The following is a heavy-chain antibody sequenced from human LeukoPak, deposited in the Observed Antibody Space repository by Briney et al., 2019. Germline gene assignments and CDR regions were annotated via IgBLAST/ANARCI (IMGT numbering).Heavy chain of an antibody. J-gene: IGHJ3*02. Sequence: GGSLRLSCVVSGLTFRDAWMDWVRQAPGKGLEWVGRIKSKTDGGTRDYAAPVKGRFAISRDDSKNTLYLQMNSLKTEDTAVYFCTTDSSSWYNAFDIWGQGTMVTVSS. CDR3: TTDSSSWYNAFDI. CDR1: GLTFRDAW. V-gene: IGHV3-15*07. D-gene: IGHD6-13*01. CDR2: IKSKTDGGTR.